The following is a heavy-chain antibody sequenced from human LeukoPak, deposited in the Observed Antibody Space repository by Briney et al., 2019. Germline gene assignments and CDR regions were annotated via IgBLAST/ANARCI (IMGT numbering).Heavy chain of an antibody. J-gene: IGHJ4*02. V-gene: IGHV3-11*01. CDR2: ISSSGGTI. D-gene: IGHD1-26*01. Sequence: PGGSLRLSCAASGFTFSDHYMSWIRQAPGKGLEWVSFISSSGGTIYYADSVKGRFTISRDNAKNSLYLQMNSLRAEDTAVYYCARGVGYFDYWGQGTLVTVSS. CDR1: GFTFSDHY. CDR3: ARGVGYFDY.